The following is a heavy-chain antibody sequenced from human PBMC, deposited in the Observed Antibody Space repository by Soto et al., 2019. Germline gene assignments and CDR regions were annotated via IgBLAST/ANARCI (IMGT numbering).Heavy chain of an antibody. CDR2: VYYNGVT. CDR3: ARGVTGALDF. Sequence: SETLSLTCDVAGYSISSGYYWNWIRQSPGKGLEWIGCVYYNGVTFYNKSLKSRVTMTVDTSRNHFSLRLTSVTATDTAMYFCARGVTGALDFWGQGTLVTVSS. D-gene: IGHD7-27*01. CDR1: GYSISSGYY. J-gene: IGHJ4*02. V-gene: IGHV4-38-2*01.